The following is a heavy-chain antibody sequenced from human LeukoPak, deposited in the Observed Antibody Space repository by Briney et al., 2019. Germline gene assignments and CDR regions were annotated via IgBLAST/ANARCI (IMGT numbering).Heavy chain of an antibody. CDR2: IYSGGST. CDR3: AREGLLWFGEFMGNDAFDI. CDR1: GFTVSSNY. J-gene: IGHJ3*02. Sequence: GGSLRLSCAASGFTVSSNYMSWVRQAPGKGLEWVSVIYSGGSTYYADSVKGRFTISRDNSKNTLYLQMNSLRAEDTAVYYCAREGLLWFGEFMGNDAFDIWGQGTMVTVSS. D-gene: IGHD3-10*01. V-gene: IGHV3-53*01.